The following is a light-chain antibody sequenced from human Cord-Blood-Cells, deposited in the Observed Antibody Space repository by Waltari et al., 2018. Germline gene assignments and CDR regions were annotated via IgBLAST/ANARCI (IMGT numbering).Light chain of an antibody. Sequence: QAVLTQPSSLSASPGASASLTCTLRSGINVGTYRIYWYQQKPGSPPQYLLRYKSDSDKQQGSGVPSRFSGSKDAWANAGSLLISGLQSEDEADYYCMIWHSSAWVFGGGTKLTVL. CDR3: MIWHSSAWV. J-gene: IGLJ3*02. CDR1: SGINVGTYR. CDR2: YKSDSDK. V-gene: IGLV5-45*03.